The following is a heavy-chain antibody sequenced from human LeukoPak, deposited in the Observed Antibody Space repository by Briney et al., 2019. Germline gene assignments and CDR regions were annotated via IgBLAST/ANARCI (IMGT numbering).Heavy chain of an antibody. D-gene: IGHD2-21*02. CDR2: IKQDGTQK. V-gene: IGHV3-7*05. J-gene: IGHJ3*01. CDR3: ARDCGSDCSQAFDL. Sequence: QTGGSLRLSCAASGFTFGNYWMSWVRQAPGRGLEWVADIKQDGTQKYYVDSVEGRITISRDNIENSLYLQVNSLRVEDTAVYYCARDCGSDCSQAFDLWGQGTMVTVSS. CDR1: GFTFGNYW.